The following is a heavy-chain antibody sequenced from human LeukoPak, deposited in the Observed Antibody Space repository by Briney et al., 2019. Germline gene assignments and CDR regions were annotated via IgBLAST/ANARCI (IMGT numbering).Heavy chain of an antibody. CDR2: IYTSGST. V-gene: IGHV4-61*02. CDR3: ASLPISSGWYFDY. J-gene: IGHJ4*02. CDR1: GGSISSGSYY. D-gene: IGHD6-19*01. Sequence: PSETLSLTCTVSGGSISSGSYYWSWIRQPAGKGLEWIGRIYTSGSTNYNPSLKSRVTISVDTSKNQFSLKPSSVTAADTAVYYCASLPISSGWYFDYWGQGTLVTVSS.